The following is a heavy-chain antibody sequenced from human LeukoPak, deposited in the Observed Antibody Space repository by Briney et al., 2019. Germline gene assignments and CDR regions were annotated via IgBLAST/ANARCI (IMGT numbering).Heavy chain of an antibody. Sequence: PSETLSLTCAVYGGSFSGYYWSWIRQPPGKGLEWIGEINHSGSTNYNPSLKSRVTISVDTSMNQFSLKLSSVTAADTAVYYCASGGPRNYDILTGYHYFDYWGQGTLVTVSS. CDR1: GGSFSGYY. J-gene: IGHJ4*02. V-gene: IGHV4-34*01. D-gene: IGHD3-9*01. CDR2: INHSGST. CDR3: ASGGPRNYDILTGYHYFDY.